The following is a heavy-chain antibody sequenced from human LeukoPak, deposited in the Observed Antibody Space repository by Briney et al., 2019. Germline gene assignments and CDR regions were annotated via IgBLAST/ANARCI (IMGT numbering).Heavy chain of an antibody. CDR1: EYTLTDHY. D-gene: IGHD3-10*01. CDR3: AGEADTSDSRDHYGMDV. V-gene: IGHV1-2*06. CDR2: INPKSADT. Sequence: ASVKVSCKASEYTLTDHYVHWVRQAPGQGLEWMGRINPKSADTTYTQKFQGRVTMTRDTAINLVYKELSRLTSDDTAVYYCAGEADTSDSRDHYGMDVWGQGTTVTVTS. J-gene: IGHJ6*02.